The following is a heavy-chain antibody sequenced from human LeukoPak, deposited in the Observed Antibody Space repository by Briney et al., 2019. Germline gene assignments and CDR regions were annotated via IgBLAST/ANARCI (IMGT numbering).Heavy chain of an antibody. Sequence: SQTLSLTFAISGDSVSSNSASWGWIRQSPSRGLEWLGRTYYRSKWYNDYAVSVESRITINPDTSKNQFSLQLNSVTPEDTAVHYCAREVVAGDDAFDIWGQGTMVTVSS. D-gene: IGHD2-15*01. J-gene: IGHJ3*02. CDR2: TYYRSKWYN. CDR3: AREVVAGDDAFDI. CDR1: GDSVSSNSAS. V-gene: IGHV6-1*01.